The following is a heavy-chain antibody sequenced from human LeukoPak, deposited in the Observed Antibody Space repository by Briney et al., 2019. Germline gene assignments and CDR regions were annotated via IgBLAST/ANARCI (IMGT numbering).Heavy chain of an antibody. CDR1: GGTFSSYA. D-gene: IGHD3-10*01. J-gene: IGHJ6*03. V-gene: IGHV1-69*05. CDR2: IIPIFGTA. CDR3: ARDGSRRGYYYMDV. Sequence: ASVKVSCKASGGTFSSYAISWVRQAHGQGLEWMGGIIPIFGTANYAQKFQGRVTITTDESTSTAYMVLSSLRSEDTAVYYCARDGSRRGYYYMDVWGKGTTVTVSS.